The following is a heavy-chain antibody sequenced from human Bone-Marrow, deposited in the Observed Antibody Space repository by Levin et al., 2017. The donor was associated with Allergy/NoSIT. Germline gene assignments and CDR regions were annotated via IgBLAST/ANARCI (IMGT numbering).Heavy chain of an antibody. J-gene: IGHJ5*02. CDR3: ARHWGTSMVDRWFDP. D-gene: IGHD5-18*01. CDR2: ISASSTAI. CDR1: GFTFSIYS. V-gene: IGHV3-48*01. Sequence: GGSLRLSCTASGFTFSIYSMNWVRQAPGKGLEWVSYISASSTAIYYADSVKGRFTISRDNAKNSLFLQMDTLRVEDTAVYFCARHWGTSMVDRWFDPWGQGTLVTVSS.